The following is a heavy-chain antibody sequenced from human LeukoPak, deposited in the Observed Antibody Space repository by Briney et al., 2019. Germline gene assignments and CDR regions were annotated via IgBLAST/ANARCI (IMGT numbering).Heavy chain of an antibody. V-gene: IGHV4-59*08. CDR1: GGSISNYF. Sequence: SETLSLTCTVSGGSISNYFWSWIRQPPGKGLEWIGYISYSGSTNYNPSLKSRVTISVDTSKNQFSLKLTSVTAADTAVYYCASTRRDGYNPTTFDYWGQGTLVTVFS. D-gene: IGHD5-24*01. J-gene: IGHJ4*02. CDR3: ASTRRDGYNPTTFDY. CDR2: ISYSGST.